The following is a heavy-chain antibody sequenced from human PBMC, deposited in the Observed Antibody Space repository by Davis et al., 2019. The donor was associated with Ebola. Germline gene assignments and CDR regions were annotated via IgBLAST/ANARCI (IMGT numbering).Heavy chain of an antibody. CDR2: IYYSGIT. CDR1: GGSIRSSY. D-gene: IGHD1-26*01. Sequence: MPSETLSLTCTVSGGSIRSSYWGWIRQPPRKGLEWIGSIYYSGITYYNPSLKSRVTISVDTSKNQFSLKLSSVTAADTAVYYCARAAAWVGATHYWGQGTLVTVPS. CDR3: ARAAAWVGATHY. J-gene: IGHJ4*02. V-gene: IGHV4-39*07.